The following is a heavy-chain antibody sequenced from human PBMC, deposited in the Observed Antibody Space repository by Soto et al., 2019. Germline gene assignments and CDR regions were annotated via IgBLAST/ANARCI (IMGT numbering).Heavy chain of an antibody. D-gene: IGHD5-12*01. V-gene: IGHV2-5*02. CDR2: IYWDDDK. Sequence: QITLKESGPTLVKPTQTLTLTCTFSGFSLSTSGVGVGWIRQPPGKALEWLALIYWDDDKRYSPSLNSRLTITKYTSKNQVVLTMTNMDPVDTATYYCAHTKYSGYAPGLWGQGTLVTVSS. CDR3: AHTKYSGYAPGL. CDR1: GFSLSTSGVG. J-gene: IGHJ4*02.